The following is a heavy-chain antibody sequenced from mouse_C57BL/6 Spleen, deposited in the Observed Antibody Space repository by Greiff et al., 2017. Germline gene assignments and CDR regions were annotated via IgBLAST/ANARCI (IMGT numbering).Heavy chain of an antibody. V-gene: IGHV7-3*01. CDR3: ARPYDYDVGLFAY. J-gene: IGHJ3*01. D-gene: IGHD2-4*01. CDR2: IRNKANGYTT. CDR1: GFTFTDYY. Sequence: EVKLEESGGGLVQPGGSLSLSCAASGFTFTDYYMSWVRQPPGKALEWLGFIRNKANGYTTEYSASVKGRFTISRDNSQSILYLQMNALRAEDSATYYCARPYDYDVGLFAYWGQGTLVTVSA.